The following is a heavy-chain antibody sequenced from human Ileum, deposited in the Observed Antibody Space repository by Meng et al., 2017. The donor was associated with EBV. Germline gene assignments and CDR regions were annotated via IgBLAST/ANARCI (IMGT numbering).Heavy chain of an antibody. D-gene: IGHD1-26*01. CDR3: ASRELAPFDY. CDR2: IHYSETT. CDR1: GGSFSSRKDY. J-gene: IGHJ4*02. Sequence: LQLQVPGPGLVKLSATLSLTCSVSGGSFSSRKDYWGCIRQPPGKALEWIASIHYSETTYYNPSLQSRVSISVDKFKNQVSLNMTSMTAADTAVYYCASRELAPFDYWGQGTLVTVSS. V-gene: IGHV4-39*07.